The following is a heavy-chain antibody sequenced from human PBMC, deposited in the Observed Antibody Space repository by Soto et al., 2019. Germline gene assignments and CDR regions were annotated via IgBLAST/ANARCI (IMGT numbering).Heavy chain of an antibody. V-gene: IGHV3-53*01. D-gene: IGHD3-3*01. CDR3: ARPKHRFWSGSPGSFDI. CDR1: GLTVSTKY. Sequence: GGSLRLPCAASGLTVSTKYMSWFRQAPGKGLEWVSVIYSGGSPYSADSVKGRFTISRDNSKNTLYLQMNSLRAEDTAVYYCARPKHRFWSGSPGSFDIWGQGTMVTVSS. J-gene: IGHJ3*02. CDR2: IYSGGSP.